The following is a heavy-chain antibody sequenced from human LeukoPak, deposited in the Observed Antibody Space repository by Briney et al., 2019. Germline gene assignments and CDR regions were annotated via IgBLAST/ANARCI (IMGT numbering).Heavy chain of an antibody. Sequence: SETLSLTCAVYGGSFSGYYWSWIRQPPGKGLEWIGEINHSGSTNYNPSLKSRVTISVDTSKNQFSLKLSSVTAADTAVYYCARSPRKGITMVRGVGAFDIWGQGTMVTVSS. CDR1: GGSFSGYY. CDR3: ARSPRKGITMVRGVGAFDI. V-gene: IGHV4-34*01. J-gene: IGHJ3*02. CDR2: INHSGST. D-gene: IGHD3-10*01.